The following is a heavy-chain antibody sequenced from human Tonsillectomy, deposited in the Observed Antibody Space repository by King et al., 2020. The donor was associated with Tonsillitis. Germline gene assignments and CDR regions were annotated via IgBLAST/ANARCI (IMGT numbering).Heavy chain of an antibody. J-gene: IGHJ4*02. CDR2: IYSGGTST. CDR3: AKDLDDTSGYYFAY. D-gene: IGHD3-22*01. V-gene: IGHV3-23*03. CDR1: GFSFSNYA. Sequence: VQLVESGGGLVQPGGSLRLSCAASGFSFSNYAMSWVRQAPGKGLEWVSLIYSGGTSTSYADSVKGRFTISRDNSKNTLHLQMESLRAEDTDVYYCAKDLDDTSGYYFAYWGQGTLVTVSS.